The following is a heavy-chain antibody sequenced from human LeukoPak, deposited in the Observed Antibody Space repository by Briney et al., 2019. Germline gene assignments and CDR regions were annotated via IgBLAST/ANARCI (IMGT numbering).Heavy chain of an antibody. Sequence: GGSLTLSCSASGFTFSSFGMLWVRPAPGKGRVGVRFIRYDGSNKYYADPVKGRFTISTDNSTNTLELQMNSLSAEDTAVLDGAKVGETYYYDSSGSYYYYYIDGWGKGTTVTISS. V-gene: IGHV3-30*02. CDR3: AKVGETYYYDSSGSYYYYYIDG. D-gene: IGHD3-22*01. J-gene: IGHJ6*03. CDR1: GFTFSSFG. CDR2: IRYDGSNK.